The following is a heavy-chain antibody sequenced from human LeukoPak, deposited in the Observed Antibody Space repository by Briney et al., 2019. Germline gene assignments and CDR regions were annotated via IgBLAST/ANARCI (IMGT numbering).Heavy chain of an antibody. CDR3: ARDARRYSSGWYVT. J-gene: IGHJ5*02. V-gene: IGHV4-39*07. Sequence: SETLSLTCTVSGGSISSSSYYWGWIRQPPGKGLEWIGSIYYSGSTYYNPSLKSRVTISVDTSKNQFSLKLSSVTAADTAVYYWARDARRYSSGWYVTWGQGTLVTVSS. CDR2: IYYSGST. D-gene: IGHD6-19*01. CDR1: GGSISSSSYY.